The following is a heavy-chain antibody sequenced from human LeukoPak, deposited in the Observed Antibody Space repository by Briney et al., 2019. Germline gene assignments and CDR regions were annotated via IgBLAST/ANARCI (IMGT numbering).Heavy chain of an antibody. CDR3: ARDEAKVATIYYYYMDV. CDR2: INPNSGGT. D-gene: IGHD5-12*01. J-gene: IGHJ6*03. V-gene: IGHV1-2*02. Sequence: ASVKVSCVTSGYTFTDYGISWVRQAPGQGLEWMGWINPNSGGTNYAQKFQGRVTMTRDTSISTAYMELSRLRSDDTAVYYCARDEAKVATIYYYYMDVWGKGTTVTVSS. CDR1: GYTFTDYG.